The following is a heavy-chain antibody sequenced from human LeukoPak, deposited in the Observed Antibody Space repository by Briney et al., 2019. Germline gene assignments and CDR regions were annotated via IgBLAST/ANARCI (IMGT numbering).Heavy chain of an antibody. V-gene: IGHV4-39*07. D-gene: IGHD6-13*01. Sequence: SETLSLTCTVSGGSIITSSYYWGWIRQPPGKGLQWIGNIYYTGGTHYNPSLKSRVTISLDTSKNQFSLKLSSVTAADTAVYYCARGVVAAAGRTFDFWGQGTLVTVSS. CDR2: IYYTGGT. CDR1: GGSIITSSYY. CDR3: ARGVVAAAGRTFDF. J-gene: IGHJ4*02.